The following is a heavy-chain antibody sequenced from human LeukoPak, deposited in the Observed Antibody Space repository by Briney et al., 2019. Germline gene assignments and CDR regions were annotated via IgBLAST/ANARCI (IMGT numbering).Heavy chain of an antibody. CDR3: AKSGLRYFDWLLFD. J-gene: IGHJ4*02. CDR1: GFTFSSRDW. V-gene: IGHV3-30*02. Sequence: PGGSLRLSCVASGFTFSSRDWMTWVRQAPGKGLEWVAFIRYDGSNKYYADSVKGRFTISRDNSKNTLYLQMNSLRAEDTAVYYCAKSGLRYFDWLLFDWGQGTLVTVSS. D-gene: IGHD3-9*01. CDR2: IRYDGSNK.